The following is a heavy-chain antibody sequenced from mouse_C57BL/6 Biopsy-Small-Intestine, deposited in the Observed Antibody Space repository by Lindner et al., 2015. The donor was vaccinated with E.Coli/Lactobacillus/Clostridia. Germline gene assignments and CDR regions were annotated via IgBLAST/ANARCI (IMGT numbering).Heavy chain of an antibody. J-gene: IGHJ1*03. Sequence: VQLQESGPELVKPGASVRMSCKASGYTFTDNYMHWVKQSHGKSLEWIGYIYPNNGGIGYNQKFKGKATLTVDKSSSTAYMELRSLTSEDSAVFYCARGPGLFDVWGTGTTVTVSS. D-gene: IGHD3-1*01. V-gene: IGHV1-34*01. CDR2: IYPNNGGI. CDR3: ARGPGLFDV. CDR1: GYTFTDNY.